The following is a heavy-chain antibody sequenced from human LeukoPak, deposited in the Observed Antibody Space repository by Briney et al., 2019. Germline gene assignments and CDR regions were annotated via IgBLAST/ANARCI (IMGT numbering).Heavy chain of an antibody. CDR1: GFTFSSYV. CDR3: ARDYGDYGASLDY. D-gene: IGHD4-17*01. CDR2: ISYDGSNK. Sequence: PGRSLRLSCAASGFTFSSYVMHWVRQAPGKGLKWVAVISYDGSNKFYADSVKGRFTISRDNSKNTLYLQMNILRPEDTAVYYCARDYGDYGASLDYWGQGTLVTVSS. V-gene: IGHV3-30-3*01. J-gene: IGHJ4*02.